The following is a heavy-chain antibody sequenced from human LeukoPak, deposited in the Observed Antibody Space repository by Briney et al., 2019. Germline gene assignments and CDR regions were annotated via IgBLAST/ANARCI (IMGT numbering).Heavy chain of an antibody. CDR2: MNPNSGNT. CDR1: GYTFTSYD. J-gene: IGHJ4*02. V-gene: IGHV1-8*01. CDR3: ARAPYRRDGYNYYGYYFDY. Sequence: ASVKVSCKASGYTFTSYDINWVRQATGQGLEWMGWMNPNSGNTGYAQKFQGRVTMTRNTSISTAYMELSSLRSEDTAVYYCARAPYRRDGYNYYGYYFDYWGQGTLVTVSS. D-gene: IGHD5-24*01.